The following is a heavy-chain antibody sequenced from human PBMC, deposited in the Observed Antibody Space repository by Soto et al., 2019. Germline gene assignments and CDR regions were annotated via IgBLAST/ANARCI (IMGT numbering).Heavy chain of an antibody. CDR1: GGSVSSGSYY. D-gene: IGHD4-17*01. Sequence: PSETLSLTCTVSGGSVSSGSYYWSWIRQPPGKGLEWIGYIYYSGGTNYNPSLKSRVTISVDTSKNQFSLKLSSVTAADTAVYYCARGLDGDYVFDYWGQGTLVTVSS. V-gene: IGHV4-61*01. J-gene: IGHJ4*02. CDR2: IYYSGGT. CDR3: ARGLDGDYVFDY.